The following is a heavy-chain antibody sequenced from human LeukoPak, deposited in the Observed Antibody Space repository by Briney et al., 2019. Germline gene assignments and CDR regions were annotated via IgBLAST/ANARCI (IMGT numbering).Heavy chain of an antibody. CDR1: GFTVSSNY. Sequence: GGSLRLSCAASGFTVSSNYMSWVRQAPGKGLEWVSVICSGGSTYYSDSVKGRFTISRDNSKNTLYLPMNSLRAEDTAVYYCARVMAAGTEAFDIWGQGTMVTGSS. CDR3: ARVMAAGTEAFDI. D-gene: IGHD6-25*01. V-gene: IGHV3-53*01. CDR2: ICSGGST. J-gene: IGHJ3*02.